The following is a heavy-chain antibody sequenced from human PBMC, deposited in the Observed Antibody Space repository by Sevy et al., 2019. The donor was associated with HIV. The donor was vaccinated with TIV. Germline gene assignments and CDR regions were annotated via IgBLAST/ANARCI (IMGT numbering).Heavy chain of an antibody. V-gene: IGHV3-49*04. CDR2: MRSKAFAGTT. CDR1: GFNLGDYA. J-gene: IGHJ4*02. D-gene: IGHD5-18*01. Sequence: GGSLRLSCSTSGFNLGDYAMSWVRQSPGKGLEWVGFMRSKAFAGTTEYAASVKGRFTISTDDSKASAHLQMNSLRAEDTGVYYGIRSRQRGYTAMVPDYWGQGTLVTVSS. CDR3: IRSRQRGYTAMVPDY.